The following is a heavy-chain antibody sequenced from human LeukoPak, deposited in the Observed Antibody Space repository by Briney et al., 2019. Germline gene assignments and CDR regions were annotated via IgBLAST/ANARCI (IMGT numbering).Heavy chain of an antibody. Sequence: GGSLRLSCAASGLTVSNNYMSWVRPAPGKGLEWVSLIYSGGNTSYAASVKGRFTISGHNSKNTLYLQMNSLRAEDTAVYYCASMGPTGYYYAMDVWGQGTTVTVSS. V-gene: IGHV3-53*04. CDR2: IYSGGNT. D-gene: IGHD2/OR15-2a*01. CDR3: ASMGPTGYYYAMDV. J-gene: IGHJ6*02. CDR1: GLTVSNNY.